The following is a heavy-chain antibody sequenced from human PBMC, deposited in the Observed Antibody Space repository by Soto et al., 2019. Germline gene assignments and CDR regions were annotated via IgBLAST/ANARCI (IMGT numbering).Heavy chain of an antibody. CDR1: GFTFSDYE. D-gene: IGHD3-16*01. CDR2: TRNKANSYSP. V-gene: IGHV3-72*01. CDR3: ARDTGGSYDY. Sequence: GGSLRLACAAPGFTFSDYEMDWVRQVPGKGLEWVGRTRNKANSYSPEYAASVRGRFSISRDESKDSMYLQMYSLKIEDTAVYYCARDTGGSYDYWGQGALVTVSS. J-gene: IGHJ4*02.